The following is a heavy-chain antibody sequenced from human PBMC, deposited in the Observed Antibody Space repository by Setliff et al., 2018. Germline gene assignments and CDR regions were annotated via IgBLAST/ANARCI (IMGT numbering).Heavy chain of an antibody. CDR2: FYYSGDT. Sequence: SETLSLTCTVSGGFISNGGHYWGWIRQHPGKGLEWIGYFYYSGDTFYNPSLKSRATIVVDASKNQFSLRLTAVTAADTAVYYCARDKGDYFGSGSSHWGQGTQVTVSS. CDR1: GGFISNGGHY. CDR3: ARDKGDYFGSGSSH. D-gene: IGHD3-10*01. J-gene: IGHJ1*01. V-gene: IGHV4-31*03.